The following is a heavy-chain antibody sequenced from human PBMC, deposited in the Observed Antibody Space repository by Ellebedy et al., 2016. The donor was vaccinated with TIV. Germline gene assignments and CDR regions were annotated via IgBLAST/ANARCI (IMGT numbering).Heavy chain of an antibody. D-gene: IGHD3-3*01. CDR1: GFTFDDYA. CDR2: ISWNSGSI. CDR3: ARELSWSSRDY. Sequence: SLKISCAASGFTFDDYAMHWVRQAPGKGLEWVSGISWNSGSIGYADSVKGRFTISRDNAKNSLYLQMNSLRVEDTAVYYCARELSWSSRDYWGQGTLVTVSS. J-gene: IGHJ4*02. V-gene: IGHV3-9*01.